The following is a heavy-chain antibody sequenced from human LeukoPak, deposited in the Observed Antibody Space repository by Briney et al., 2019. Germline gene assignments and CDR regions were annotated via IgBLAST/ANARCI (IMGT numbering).Heavy chain of an antibody. CDR2: VNPNNGAT. D-gene: IGHD5-24*01. J-gene: IGHJ4*02. Sequence: ASVKVSCKASGYRFTDYYMHWVLQAPGEGLEWMGWVNPNNGATNYAQKFQGRVTMTRGTSINTVYMDLTGLRSDDSAIYYCARDYGEAATITAFRTYYYFDHWGQGTLVTVSS. V-gene: IGHV1-2*02. CDR1: GYRFTDYY. CDR3: ARDYGEAATITAFRTYYYFDH.